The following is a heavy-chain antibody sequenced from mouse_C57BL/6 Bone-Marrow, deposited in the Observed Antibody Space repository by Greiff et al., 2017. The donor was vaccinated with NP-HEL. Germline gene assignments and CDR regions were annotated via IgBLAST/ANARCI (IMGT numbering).Heavy chain of an antibody. D-gene: IGHD1-1*01. J-gene: IGHJ4*01. CDR3: WPITTTYYAMDY. Sequence: QVQLQQPGAELVKPGASVKMSCKAPGYTFTSYWITWVKQRPGQGLEWIGDIYPGSGSTNYNEKFKSKATLTVDTSSSTAYMQLSSLTSEDSAVYYCWPITTTYYAMDYWGQGTSVTVSS. CDR2: IYPGSGST. V-gene: IGHV1-55*01. CDR1: GYTFTSYW.